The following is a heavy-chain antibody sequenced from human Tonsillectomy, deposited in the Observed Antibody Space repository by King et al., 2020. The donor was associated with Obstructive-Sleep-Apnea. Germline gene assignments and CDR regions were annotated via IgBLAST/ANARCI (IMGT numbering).Heavy chain of an antibody. CDR2: IYYSGST. CDR3: ARHITMVRGVTGFDY. Sequence: QLQESGPGLVKPSEILSLTCTVSGGSISSSSYYWGWIRQPPGKGLEWIGSIYYSGSTYYNPSLKSRVTISVDTSKNQFSLKLSSVTAADTAVYYCARHITMVRGVTGFDYWGQGTLVTVSS. V-gene: IGHV4-39*01. CDR1: GGSISSSSYY. D-gene: IGHD3-10*01. J-gene: IGHJ4*02.